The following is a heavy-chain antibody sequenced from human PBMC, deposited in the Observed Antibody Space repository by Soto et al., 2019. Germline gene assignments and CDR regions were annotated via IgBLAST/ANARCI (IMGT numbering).Heavy chain of an antibody. D-gene: IGHD4-4*01. CDR3: AREYYSSDFDY. V-gene: IGHV3-33*01. J-gene: IGHJ4*02. CDR1: GFTFSSYG. Sequence: PGGSLRLSCAASGFTFSSYGMHWVRQAPGKGLEWVAVIWYDGSNKYYADSVKGRFTISRDNSKNTLYLQMNSLRAEDTAVYYCAREYYSSDFDYWGQGTLVTVSS. CDR2: IWYDGSNK.